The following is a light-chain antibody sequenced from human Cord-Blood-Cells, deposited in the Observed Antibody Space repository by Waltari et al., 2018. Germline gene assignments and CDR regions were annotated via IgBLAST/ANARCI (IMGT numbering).Light chain of an antibody. Sequence: DIQLTQSPSTLSAYVGDRVTITCRASQIISSWLAWYQQKPGKAPKILIYKSSSLESGVPSRFSGSGSGTEFTLTISSLQPDDFATYYCQQYNSYSSFGQGTKLEIK. CDR3: QQYNSYSS. J-gene: IGKJ2*03. V-gene: IGKV1-5*03. CDR1: QIISSW. CDR2: KSS.